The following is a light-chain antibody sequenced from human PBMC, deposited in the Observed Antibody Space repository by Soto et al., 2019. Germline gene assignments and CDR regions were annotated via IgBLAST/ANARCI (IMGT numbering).Light chain of an antibody. CDR1: SSDFGSYKF. CDR3: FSFTSTASHV. CDR2: ETS. V-gene: IGLV2-23*01. J-gene: IGLJ6*01. Sequence: QSALTQPASVSGSPGQSVTISCTGTSSDFGSYKFVSWYQHHPGKVPKVIIYETSKRPSGVSDRFSGSKSGNTASLTISGLQAEDDDDYYWFSFTSTASHVFGSGTQLTVL.